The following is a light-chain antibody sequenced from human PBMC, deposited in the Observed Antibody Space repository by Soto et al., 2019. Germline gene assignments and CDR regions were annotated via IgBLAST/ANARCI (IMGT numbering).Light chain of an antibody. Sequence: IQMTQSPSSLSASVGDRVSVTCRASQSISSYLNWYQQKPGKAPKLLIYAASSLQSGVPSRFSGSGSGTDFTLTISSLQAEDVAVYYCQQYYSAPLTFGGGTKVDI. CDR3: QQYYSAPLT. J-gene: IGKJ4*01. V-gene: IGKV1-39*01. CDR2: AAS. CDR1: QSISSY.